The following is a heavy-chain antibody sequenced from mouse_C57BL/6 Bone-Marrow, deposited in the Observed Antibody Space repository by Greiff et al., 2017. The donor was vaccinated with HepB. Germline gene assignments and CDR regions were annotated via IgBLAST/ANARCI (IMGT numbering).Heavy chain of an antibody. Sequence: EVKVVESGGGLVQPGGSLKLSCAASGFTFSDYYMYWVRQTPEKRLEWVAYISNGGGSTYYPDTVKGRFTISRDNAKNTLYLQMSRLKSEDTAMYYCARRTYDVWFADWGQGTLVTVAA. D-gene: IGHD2-12*01. CDR2: ISNGGGST. V-gene: IGHV5-12*01. CDR1: GFTFSDYY. J-gene: IGHJ3*01. CDR3: ARRTYDVWFAD.